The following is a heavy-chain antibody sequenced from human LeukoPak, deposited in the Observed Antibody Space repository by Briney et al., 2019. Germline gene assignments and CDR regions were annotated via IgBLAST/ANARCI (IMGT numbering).Heavy chain of an antibody. CDR2: IYTSGST. Sequence: SETLSLTCTVSGGSINSYYWSWIRQPAGKGLEWIGRIYTSGSTNYNPSLKSRVAMSVDTSKNQISLNLTSVTAADTAVYYCAREAAAAAGRGFDYWGQGTLVTVSS. CDR1: GGSINSYY. J-gene: IGHJ4*02. CDR3: AREAAAAAGRGFDY. D-gene: IGHD6-13*01. V-gene: IGHV4-4*07.